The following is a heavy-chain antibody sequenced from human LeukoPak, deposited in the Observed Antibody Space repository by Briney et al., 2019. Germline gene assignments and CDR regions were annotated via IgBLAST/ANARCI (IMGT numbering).Heavy chain of an antibody. D-gene: IGHD6-6*01. J-gene: IGHJ4*02. V-gene: IGHV4-61*02. CDR1: GGSISSGSYY. Sequence: SQTLSLTCTVSGGSISSGSYYWSWIRQPAGKGLEWIGRIYSSGSTNYNPSLKSRVTISVDTSKNQFSLKLSSVTAADTAVYYCARESSSLVWGQGTLVTISS. CDR3: ARESSSLV. CDR2: IYSSGST.